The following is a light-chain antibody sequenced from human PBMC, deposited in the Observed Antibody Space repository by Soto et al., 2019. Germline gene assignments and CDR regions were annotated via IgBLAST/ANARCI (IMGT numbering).Light chain of an antibody. Sequence: QSVLTQPASVSGSPGQSITISCTGTSSDVGSYNLVSWYQQHPGKAPKLMIYEVSKRPSGVSNRFSGSKSGNTASLTISGLQAEDEADYYCCSYAGSSTFELFGGGTKLTVL. CDR3: CSYAGSSTFEL. CDR1: SSDVGSYNL. J-gene: IGLJ3*02. CDR2: EVS. V-gene: IGLV2-23*02.